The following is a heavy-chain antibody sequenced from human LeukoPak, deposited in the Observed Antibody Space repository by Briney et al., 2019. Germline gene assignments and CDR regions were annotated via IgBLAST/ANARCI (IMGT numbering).Heavy chain of an antibody. CDR2: IWYDGSNK. Sequence: PGRSLRLSCAASGFTFSSYGMHWVRQAPGKGLEWVAVIWYDGSNKYYADSVKGRFTISRDNSKNTLYLKMNSLRAADTAVYYCAKPNTGYCSGGSCKRAYYFDYWGQGTLVTVSS. CDR1: GFTFSSYG. CDR3: AKPNTGYCSGGSCKRAYYFDY. D-gene: IGHD2-15*01. V-gene: IGHV3-33*06. J-gene: IGHJ4*02.